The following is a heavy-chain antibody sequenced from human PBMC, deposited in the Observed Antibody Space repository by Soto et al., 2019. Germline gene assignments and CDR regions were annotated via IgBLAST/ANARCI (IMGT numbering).Heavy chain of an antibody. CDR1: GGSVSSGSYY. J-gene: IGHJ4*02. Sequence: PSETLSLTCTVSGGSVSSGSYYWSWIRQPPGKGLEWIGYIYYSGSTNYNPSLKSRVTMTTDTSTNTAYMELRSLRSDDTAVYYCARITSDAGFDYWGQGTLVTVSS. V-gene: IGHV4-61*01. CDR2: IYYSGST. D-gene: IGHD2-2*01. CDR3: ARITSDAGFDY.